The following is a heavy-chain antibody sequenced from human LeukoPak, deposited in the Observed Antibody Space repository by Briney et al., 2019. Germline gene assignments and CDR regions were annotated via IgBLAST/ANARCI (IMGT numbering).Heavy chain of an antibody. CDR3: ARVVWWEIAAADHFYYYYGLDV. Sequence: SETLSLTCIVSGGSINNSDYYWGWIRQPPGKGLEWIGGIYYSGSAYYNPSLKSRVTISVDTSEDQFSLKLSSVTAADTAVYYCARVVWWEIAAADHFYYYYGLDVWGQGTTVTVSS. CDR2: IYYSGSA. D-gene: IGHD6-13*01. J-gene: IGHJ6*02. CDR1: GGSINNSDYY. V-gene: IGHV4-39*07.